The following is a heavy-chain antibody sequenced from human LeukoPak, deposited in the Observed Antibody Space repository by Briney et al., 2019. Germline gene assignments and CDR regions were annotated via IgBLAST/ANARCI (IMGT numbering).Heavy chain of an antibody. CDR1: GFTFSSYA. CDR2: ISYDGNNK. Sequence: GGSLRLSCAASGFTFSSYAMSWVRQAPGKGLEWVAVISYDGNNKYYADSVKGRFTISRDNSKNTLYLQMNSLRAEDTAVYYCAEDRLRYNWNDVFDYWGQGTLVTVSS. CDR3: AEDRLRYNWNDVFDY. J-gene: IGHJ4*02. V-gene: IGHV3-30*18. D-gene: IGHD1-20*01.